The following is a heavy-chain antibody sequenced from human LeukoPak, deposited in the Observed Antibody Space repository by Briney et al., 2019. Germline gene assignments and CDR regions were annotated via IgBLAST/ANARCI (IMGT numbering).Heavy chain of an antibody. CDR2: ISYDGSNK. J-gene: IGHJ4*02. CDR3: AKDKYCSGGSCYLFDY. D-gene: IGHD2-15*01. Sequence: GGSLRLSCAASGFTFSSYGMHWVRQAPGKGLEWVAVISYDGSNKYYADSVKGRFTISRDNSKNTLYLQMNSLRAEDTAVYYCAKDKYCSGGSCYLFDYWGQGTLITVSS. V-gene: IGHV3-30*18. CDR1: GFTFSSYG.